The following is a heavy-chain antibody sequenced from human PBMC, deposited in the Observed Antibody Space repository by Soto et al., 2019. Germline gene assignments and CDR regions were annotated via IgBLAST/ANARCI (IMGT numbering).Heavy chain of an antibody. J-gene: IGHJ6*02. V-gene: IGHV3-11*06. CDR3: ARSSGWRQVGVYNYGLDV. Sequence: QVQLVESGGVWDKPGESRRLSCIGSGFFLSNNWMTWIRQAPGKGLEWVSYISASGDYTIYADSLKGRFTISRDNARNSLWLQINSLTAEDTAVYYCARSSGWRQVGVYNYGLDVWGQGTTVIVSS. CDR2: ISASGDYT. D-gene: IGHD2-8*01. CDR1: GFFLSNNW.